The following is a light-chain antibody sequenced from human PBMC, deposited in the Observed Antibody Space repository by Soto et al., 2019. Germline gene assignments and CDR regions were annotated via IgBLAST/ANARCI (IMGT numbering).Light chain of an antibody. CDR3: QQYRDLPQT. CDR2: NSS. Sequence: EIVLTQSPGTLSLSPGERATLSCRASQSVRNNYLAWYQQKPGQAPRLLIYNSSTRVTGIPDTFSGSGSGTDSTLTISRLQPEDFAQSYCQQYRDLPQTFGQGTKVEMK. J-gene: IGKJ1*01. V-gene: IGKV3-20*01. CDR1: QSVRNNY.